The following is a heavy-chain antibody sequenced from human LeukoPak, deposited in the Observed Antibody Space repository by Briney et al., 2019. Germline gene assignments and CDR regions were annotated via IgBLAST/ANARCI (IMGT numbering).Heavy chain of an antibody. CDR3: ARDNGGGDFDY. D-gene: IGHD4-23*01. V-gene: IGHV4-61*01. CDR1: GGSVSSGSYY. CDR2: IYYSGST. J-gene: IGHJ4*02. Sequence: SETLSLTCTVSGGSVSSGSYYWSWIRQPPGKGLEWIGYIYYSGSTNYNPSLKSRVTISVDTSKNQFSLKLSSVPAADTAVYYCARDNGGGDFDYWGQGTLVTVSS.